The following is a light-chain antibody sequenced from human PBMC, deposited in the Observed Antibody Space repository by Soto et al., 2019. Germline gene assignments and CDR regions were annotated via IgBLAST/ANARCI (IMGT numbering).Light chain of an antibody. CDR2: GAS. Sequence: EIVMTQSPATLSVSPGERATLSCRASQSVSTNLAWYQQKPGQAPRLLIYGASTRATGIPARFSGSGSGTEFTLAISSLQSEDFAIYYCQQYNNWPPVTFGPGTKVDIK. CDR3: QQYNNWPPVT. J-gene: IGKJ3*01. V-gene: IGKV3-15*01. CDR1: QSVSTN.